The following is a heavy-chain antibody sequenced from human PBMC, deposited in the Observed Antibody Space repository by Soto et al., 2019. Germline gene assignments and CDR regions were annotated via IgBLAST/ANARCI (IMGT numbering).Heavy chain of an antibody. D-gene: IGHD3-3*01. J-gene: IGHJ6*03. Sequence: GGSLRLSCAASGFTFSSYWMHWVRQAPGKGLVWVSRINSDGSSTSYADSVKGRFTISRDNAKNTLYLQMNSLRAEDTAGYYWPKKTRPNDFGVVNYYYYYYMDVWGKGTTVTVSS. CDR2: INSDGSST. V-gene: IGHV3-74*01. CDR1: GFTFSSYW. CDR3: PKKTRPNDFGVVNYYYYYYMDV.